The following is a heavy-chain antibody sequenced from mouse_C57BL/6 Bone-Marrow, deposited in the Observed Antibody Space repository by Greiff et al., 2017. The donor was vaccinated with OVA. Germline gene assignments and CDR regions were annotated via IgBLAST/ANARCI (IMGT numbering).Heavy chain of an antibody. CDR2: IWSGGST. CDR3: AKNFYYDYESYAMDY. D-gene: IGHD2-4*01. Sequence: VQLQESGPGLVQPSQSLSITCTVSGFSFTSYGVHWVRQSPGKGLEWLGVIWSGGSTDYNAAFISRLSISKDNSKSQVFFKMNSLQADDTAIYYCAKNFYYDYESYAMDYWGQGPSVTVS. CDR1: GFSFTSYG. V-gene: IGHV2-2*01. J-gene: IGHJ4*01.